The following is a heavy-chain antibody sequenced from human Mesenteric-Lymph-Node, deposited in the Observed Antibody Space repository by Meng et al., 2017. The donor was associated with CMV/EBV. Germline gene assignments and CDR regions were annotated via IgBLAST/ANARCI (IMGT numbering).Heavy chain of an antibody. CDR1: YSFTSYW. CDR2: IDPSDSYT. J-gene: IGHJ4*02. V-gene: IGHV5-10-1*01. D-gene: IGHD3-10*01. Sequence: YSFTSYWISWVRQMPGKGLEWMGRIDPSDSYTNYSPSFQGHVTISADKSISTAYLQWSSLKASDTAMYYCARRPHYYGSGGYDFDYWGQGTLVTVSS. CDR3: ARRPHYYGSGGYDFDY.